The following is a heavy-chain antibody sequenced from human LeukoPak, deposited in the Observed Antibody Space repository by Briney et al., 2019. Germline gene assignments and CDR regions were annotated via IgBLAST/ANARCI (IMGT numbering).Heavy chain of an antibody. CDR1: GFTFSSYA. J-gene: IGHJ4*02. Sequence: GGSLRLSCAASGFTFSSYAMSWVRQAPGKGLEWVSAISGSGGSTYYADSVKGGFTISRDNSKNTLYLQMNSLRAEDTAVYYCAKVPPGYCSSTSCFGYYFDYWGQGTLVTVSS. CDR2: ISGSGGST. D-gene: IGHD2-2*01. V-gene: IGHV3-23*01. CDR3: AKVPPGYCSSTSCFGYYFDY.